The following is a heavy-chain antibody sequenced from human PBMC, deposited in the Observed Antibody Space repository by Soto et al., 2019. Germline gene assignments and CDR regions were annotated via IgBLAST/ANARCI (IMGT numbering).Heavy chain of an antibody. CDR2: ISYDGSNK. CDR3: ARGPNYFDSSGYFGYFDL. V-gene: IGHV3-30-3*01. D-gene: IGHD3-22*01. J-gene: IGHJ2*01. CDR1: GFTFSSYA. Sequence: GGSLRLSCAASGFTFSSYAMHWVRQAPGKGLEWVAVISYDGSNKYYADSVKGRFTISRDNSKNTLYLQMNSLRAEDTAVYYCARGPNYFDSSGYFGYFDLWGRGTLVTVSS.